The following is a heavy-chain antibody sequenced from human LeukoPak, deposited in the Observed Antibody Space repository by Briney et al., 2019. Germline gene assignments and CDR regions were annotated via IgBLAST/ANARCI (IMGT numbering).Heavy chain of an antibody. CDR1: GGSISSHY. D-gene: IGHD3-22*01. V-gene: IGHV4-59*11. CDR3: ARDADYYDSSGYYQGAFDI. CDR2: IYYSGST. Sequence: SETLSLTCTVSGGSISSHYWSWIRQPPGKGLGWIGYIYYSGSTNYNPSLKSRVTISVDTSKNQFSLKLSSVTAADTAVYYCARDADYYDSSGYYQGAFDIWGQGTMVTVSS. J-gene: IGHJ3*02.